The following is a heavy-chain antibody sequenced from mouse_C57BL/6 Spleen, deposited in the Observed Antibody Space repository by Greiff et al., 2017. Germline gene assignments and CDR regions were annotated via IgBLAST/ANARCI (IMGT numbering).Heavy chain of an antibody. CDR3: ARGTTVVSYYFDY. J-gene: IGHJ2*01. Sequence: EVMLVESGGGLVKPGGSLKLSCAASGFTFSDYGMHWVRQAPEKGLEWVADISSGSSTIYYADTVKGRFTISRDNAKNTLFLLMTSLRSEDTAMYYCARGTTVVSYYFDYWGQGTTLTVSS. D-gene: IGHD1-1*01. CDR2: ISSGSSTI. CDR1: GFTFSDYG. V-gene: IGHV5-17*01.